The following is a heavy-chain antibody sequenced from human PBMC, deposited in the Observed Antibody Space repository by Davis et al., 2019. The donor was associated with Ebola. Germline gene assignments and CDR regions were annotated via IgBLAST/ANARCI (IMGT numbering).Heavy chain of an antibody. CDR3: ARELVAGRHHFDN. CDR2: ISGNGRAT. D-gene: IGHD1-26*01. V-gene: IGHV3-23*01. CDR1: GFTFSNYA. J-gene: IGHJ4*02. Sequence: LSLTCEASGFTFSNYAMSWVRQAPGKGLEWVSGISGNGRATYYADSVKGRFSISRDTSMNTLDLQMNSLTAEDTAVYYCARELVAGRHHFDNWGQGTLVTVSS.